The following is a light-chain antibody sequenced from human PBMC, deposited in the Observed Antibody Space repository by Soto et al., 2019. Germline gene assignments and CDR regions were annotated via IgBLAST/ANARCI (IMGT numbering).Light chain of an antibody. CDR1: SRDVGAYGY. CDR3: CSYADGSIYF. J-gene: IGLJ1*01. Sequence: ALTQPASVSGSPGQSITISCTGTSRDVGAYGYVSWYLQYPDKAPQLLIYYVDHRPSGVSSRFSGSKSGNTASLTISGLQAEDEGDYYCCSYADGSIYFFGTGTKVTVL. V-gene: IGLV2-14*03. CDR2: YVD.